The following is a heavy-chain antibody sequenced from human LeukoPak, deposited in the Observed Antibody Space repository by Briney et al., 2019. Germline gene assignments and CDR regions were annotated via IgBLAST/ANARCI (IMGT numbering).Heavy chain of an antibody. V-gene: IGHV1-18*01. CDR1: GYTFISYG. Sequence: ASVKVSCRASGYTFISYGISWVRQAPGQGLEWMGWISAYNGNTNFAQKLQGRVTMTTDTSTSTAYMELRSLRSDDTAVYYCARDKGTAVANGMDVWGQGTTFTVSS. CDR2: ISAYNGNT. D-gene: IGHD6-19*01. J-gene: IGHJ6*02. CDR3: ARDKGTAVANGMDV.